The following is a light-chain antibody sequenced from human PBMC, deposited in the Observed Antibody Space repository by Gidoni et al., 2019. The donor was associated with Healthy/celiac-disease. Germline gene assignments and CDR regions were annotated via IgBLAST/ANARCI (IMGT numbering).Light chain of an antibody. Sequence: DLQMPPSPSSLSASVGDRVTITCRESQSISSYLNWYQQKPGKAPKLLIYAASSLQSGVPSRFSGSGSGTDFTLTSSSLQPEDFATYYCQQSYSTPRSTFGQGTKLEIK. J-gene: IGKJ2*01. CDR2: AAS. V-gene: IGKV1-39*01. CDR1: QSISSY. CDR3: QQSYSTPRST.